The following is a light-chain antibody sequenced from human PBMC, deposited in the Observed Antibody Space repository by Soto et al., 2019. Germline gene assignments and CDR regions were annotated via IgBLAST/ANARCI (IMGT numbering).Light chain of an antibody. CDR1: SSDVGGYDF. J-gene: IGLJ2*01. V-gene: IGLV2-11*01. Sequence: QSVLTQPASVSGSPGQSIAISCTGTSSDVGGYDFVSWYQQHPGKAPKLMISDVSKRLSGVPDRFSGSKSGNTASLTISGLQAEDEADYYCCSYAGDLALFGGGTKVTVL. CDR2: DVS. CDR3: CSYAGDLAL.